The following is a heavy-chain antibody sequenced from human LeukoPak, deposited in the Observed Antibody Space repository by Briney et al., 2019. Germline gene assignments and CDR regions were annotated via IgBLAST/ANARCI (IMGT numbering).Heavy chain of an antibody. V-gene: IGHV3-7*01. CDR2: IDPDGSEK. J-gene: IGHJ4*02. CDR3: ARIYYFGDNNWRYFDN. CDR1: GFTFNSYW. Sequence: GGSLRLSCAASGFTFNSYWMSWVRQAPGKGLEWVANIDPDGSEKQYGDPVKGRFTTSRDNAKNSLYLQMNSLRAEDTAIYYCARIYYFGDNNWRYFDNWGQGTLVTVSS. D-gene: IGHD3-10*01.